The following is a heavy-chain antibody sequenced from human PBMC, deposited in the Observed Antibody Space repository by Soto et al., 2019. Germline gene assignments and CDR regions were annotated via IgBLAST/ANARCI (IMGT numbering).Heavy chain of an antibody. CDR1: GFTFSDHG. D-gene: IGHD6-6*01. V-gene: IGHV3-23*01. Sequence: EVQLLESGGGLVQPGGSLRLSCAASGFTFSDHGMSWVRQAPGKGPEWVSGIAGSVGSTYYADSVKGRFTISRDNSKNMLYLQMDSLRDEDTAVYYCAKDRIIASRNFDDWGQGALVTVSS. J-gene: IGHJ4*02. CDR3: AKDRIIASRNFDD. CDR2: IAGSVGST.